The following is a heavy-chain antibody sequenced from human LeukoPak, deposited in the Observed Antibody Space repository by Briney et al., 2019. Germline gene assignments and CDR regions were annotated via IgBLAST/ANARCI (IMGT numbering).Heavy chain of an antibody. D-gene: IGHD3-9*01. CDR3: ARGRLRYFDWLLRPAWYFDY. CDR2: IYYSGNT. V-gene: IGHV4-59*12. Sequence: TSETLSLTCTVSGGSISDYYWTWIRQPPGKGLEWIGHIYYSGNTIYNPSLKSRVTISVDTSKNQFSLKLSSVTAADTAVYYCARGRLRYFDWLLRPAWYFDYWGQGTLVTVSS. J-gene: IGHJ4*02. CDR1: GGSISDYY.